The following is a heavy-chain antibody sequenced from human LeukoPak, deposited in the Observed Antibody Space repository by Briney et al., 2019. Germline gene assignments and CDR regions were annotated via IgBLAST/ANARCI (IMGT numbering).Heavy chain of an antibody. CDR3: ARDTRGYYCDI. D-gene: IGHD3-10*01. J-gene: IGHJ3*02. CDR2: INPGGDNT. V-gene: IGHV1-46*01. CDR1: GYTFTNYY. Sequence: ASVKVSCKASGYTFTNYYIHWVRQAPGQGLEWMGLINPGGDNTDYAQNFQGRVTMTRDTSTSTVYMGLSSLRSEDTAVYYCARDTRGYYCDIWGQGTMVTVSS.